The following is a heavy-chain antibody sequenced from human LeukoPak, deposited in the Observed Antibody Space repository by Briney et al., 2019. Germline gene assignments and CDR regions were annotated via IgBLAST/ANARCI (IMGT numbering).Heavy chain of an antibody. CDR1: GFTFSSYA. CDR3: AKEAVVVVAATPDAFDI. J-gene: IGHJ3*02. CDR2: FSGSGGST. D-gene: IGHD2-15*01. Sequence: GGSLRLSCAASGFTFSSYAMSWVRQAPGKGLEWVSGFSGSGGSTHYADSVKDRFTISRDNSKNTLYLQMNSLRAEDTAVYYCAKEAVVVVAATPDAFDIWGQGTMVTVSS. V-gene: IGHV3-23*01.